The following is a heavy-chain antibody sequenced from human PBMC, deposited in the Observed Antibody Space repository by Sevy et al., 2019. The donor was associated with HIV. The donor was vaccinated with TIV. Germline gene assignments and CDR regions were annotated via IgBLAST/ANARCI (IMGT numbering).Heavy chain of an antibody. CDR3: AKGVYDFWSGRSDIFDI. Sequence: GGSLRLSCATSGFTFGTHAMRWVRQAPGKGLEWVSGISGSGGSTYYADSVKGRFTISRDKSKKTLYLQVNSLRAEDTAVYYCAKGVYDFWSGRSDIFDIWGQGTMVTVSS. D-gene: IGHD3-3*01. V-gene: IGHV3-23*01. J-gene: IGHJ3*02. CDR1: GFTFGTHA. CDR2: ISGSGGST.